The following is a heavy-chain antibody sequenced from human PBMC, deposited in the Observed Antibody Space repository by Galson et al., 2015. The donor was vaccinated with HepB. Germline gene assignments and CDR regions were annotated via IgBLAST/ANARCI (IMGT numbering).Heavy chain of an antibody. CDR3: ARDFSGYSRPFDI. J-gene: IGHJ3*02. CDR2: IWYDGSNK. D-gene: IGHD6-13*01. CDR1: GFTFSSYG. Sequence: SLRLSCAASGFTFSSYGMHWVRQAPGKGLEWVAVIWYDGSNKYYADSVKGRVTISRDNSKNTLYLQMNSLRAEDTAVYYCARDFSGYSRPFDIWGQGTMVTVSS. V-gene: IGHV3-33*08.